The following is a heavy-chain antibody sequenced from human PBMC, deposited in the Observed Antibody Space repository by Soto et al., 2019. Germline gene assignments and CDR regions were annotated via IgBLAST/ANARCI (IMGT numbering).Heavy chain of an antibody. CDR2: IDHSDSYT. CDR3: ARPGIAAAGPGGWFDP. Sequence: PXEXLKISCKGSGYXFTSYLIIWVRHMPGKGLEWMGRIDHSDSYTNYSPSFQGHVTISADKSISTAYLQWSSLKASETAMYYCARPGIAAAGPGGWFDPWGQGNLLTV. V-gene: IGHV5-10-1*01. D-gene: IGHD6-13*01. CDR1: GYXFTSYL. J-gene: IGHJ5*02.